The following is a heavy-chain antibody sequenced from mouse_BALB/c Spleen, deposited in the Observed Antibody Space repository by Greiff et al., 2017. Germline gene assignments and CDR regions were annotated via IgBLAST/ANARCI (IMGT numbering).Heavy chain of an antibody. CDR2: ISSGGSYT. J-gene: IGHJ4*01. CDR3: TRERETTATDYYAMDY. V-gene: IGHV5-6-4*01. Sequence: EVQVVESGGGLVKPGGSLKLSCAASGFTFSSYTMSWVRQTPEKRLEWVATISSGGSYTYYPDSVKGRFTISRDKAKNTLYLQMSSLKSEDTAMYYCTRERETTATDYYAMDYWGQGTSVSVSS. D-gene: IGHD1-2*01. CDR1: GFTFSSYT.